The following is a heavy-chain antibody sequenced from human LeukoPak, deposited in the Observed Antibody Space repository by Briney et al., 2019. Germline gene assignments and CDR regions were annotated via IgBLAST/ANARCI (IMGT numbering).Heavy chain of an antibody. CDR3: ARGPTKYYYDSSGYALGFDY. CDR1: GGSFSGYY. CDR2: INHSGST. V-gene: IGHV4-34*01. D-gene: IGHD3-22*01. Sequence: SETLSLTCAVYGGSFSGYYWSWIRQPPGKGLEWIGEINHSGSTNYNPSLKGRVTISVDTSKNQFSLKLSSVTAADTAVYYCARGPTKYYYDSSGYALGFDYWGQGTLVTVSS. J-gene: IGHJ4*02.